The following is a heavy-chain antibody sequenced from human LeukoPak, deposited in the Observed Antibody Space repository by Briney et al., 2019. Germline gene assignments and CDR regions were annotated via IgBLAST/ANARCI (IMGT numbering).Heavy chain of an antibody. Sequence: PGGSLRLSCAASGFTFSSYGMHWVRQAPGKGLEWVAFIRYDGSNKYYADSVKGRFTISRDNAKNSLYLQMNSLRAEDTAVYYCARYLGYQVATVPYYYYMDVWGKGTTVTISS. J-gene: IGHJ6*03. V-gene: IGHV3-30*02. CDR1: GFTFSSYG. D-gene: IGHD5-12*01. CDR3: ARYLGYQVATVPYYYYMDV. CDR2: IRYDGSNK.